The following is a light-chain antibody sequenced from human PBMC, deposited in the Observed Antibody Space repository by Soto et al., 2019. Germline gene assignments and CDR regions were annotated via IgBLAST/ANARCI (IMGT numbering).Light chain of an antibody. CDR1: QGVSNNY. Sequence: EIVLTQSPATLSLSPGERVTLSCRASQGVSNNYLAWYQQKPGQAPRVLIFDATTRATGIPDMFSGSGSGTDFTLTISRREPEDFGLYYCQQYVRSPKTFGQGTKVEIK. V-gene: IGKV3-20*01. J-gene: IGKJ1*01. CDR2: DAT. CDR3: QQYVRSPKT.